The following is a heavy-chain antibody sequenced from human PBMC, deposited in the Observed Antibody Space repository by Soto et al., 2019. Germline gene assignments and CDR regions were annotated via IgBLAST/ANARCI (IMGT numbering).Heavy chain of an antibody. CDR1: GATFSSYA. CDR2: IIPIFGTA. Sequence: SVKVSCKASGATFSSYAISWVRQAPGQGLGWMGGIIPIFGTANYAQKFQGRVTITADESTSTAYMELSSLRSEDTAVYYCAREITVVVTAYFDYWGQGTLVTVSS. V-gene: IGHV1-69*13. J-gene: IGHJ4*02. CDR3: AREITVVVTAYFDY. D-gene: IGHD2-21*02.